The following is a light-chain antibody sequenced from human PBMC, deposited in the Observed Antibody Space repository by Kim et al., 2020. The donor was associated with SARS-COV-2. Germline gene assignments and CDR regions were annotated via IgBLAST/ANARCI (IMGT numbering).Light chain of an antibody. Sequence: ASGGDRVTITCRASQDIKNYLAWYRQKPGKVPEVLIYAASILQSGVPSRISGSGSGTDFTLTINSLQPEDVATYYCQKYNSAPWTFGQGTKVDIK. J-gene: IGKJ1*01. CDR3: QKYNSAPWT. V-gene: IGKV1-27*01. CDR2: AAS. CDR1: QDIKNY.